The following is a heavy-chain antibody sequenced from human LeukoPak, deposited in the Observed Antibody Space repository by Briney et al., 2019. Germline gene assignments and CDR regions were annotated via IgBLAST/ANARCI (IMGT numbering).Heavy chain of an antibody. V-gene: IGHV4-59*01. D-gene: IGHD5-12*01. CDR3: AGEDIVATIGEYYYYGMDV. Sequence: SETLSLTCTVSGGSISSYYWSWIRQPPGKGLEWVGCNYYSGSTNYNPSLKSRVTISVDTSKNQFSLKLSSVTAADTAVYYCAGEDIVATIGEYYYYGMDVWGQGTTVTVSS. CDR1: GGSISSYY. CDR2: NYYSGST. J-gene: IGHJ6*02.